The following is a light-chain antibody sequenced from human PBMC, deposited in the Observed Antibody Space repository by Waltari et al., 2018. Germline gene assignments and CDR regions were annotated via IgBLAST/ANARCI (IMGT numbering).Light chain of an antibody. V-gene: IGKV1-12*01. Sequence: DIQMTQSPSSVSASVGDRVTLTFRASQGISSRLAWYQQKPGKAPKPLIYDASSLHSGVPSRFSGSGSGTEFTLTISSLQPEDFATYYCQQVDSFPRTFGQGTKVEVK. CDR2: DAS. CDR3: QQVDSFPRT. CDR1: QGISSR. J-gene: IGKJ1*01.